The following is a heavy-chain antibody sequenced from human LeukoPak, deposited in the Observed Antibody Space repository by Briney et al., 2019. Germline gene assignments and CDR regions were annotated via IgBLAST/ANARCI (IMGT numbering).Heavy chain of an antibody. Sequence: PSQTLSLTCTVSGGSISSGSYYWSWIRQPAGKGLEWIGRSGSTNYNPSLKSRVTISVDTSKNQFSLKLSSVTAADTAVYYCARDLRAEYGGTHLDYWGQGTLVTVSS. CDR2: SGST. CDR3: ARDLRAEYGGTHLDY. J-gene: IGHJ4*02. V-gene: IGHV4-61*02. CDR1: GGSISSGSYY. D-gene: IGHD4-23*01.